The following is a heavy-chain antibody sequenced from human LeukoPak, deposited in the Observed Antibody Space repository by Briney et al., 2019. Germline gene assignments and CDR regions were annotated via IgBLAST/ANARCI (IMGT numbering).Heavy chain of an antibody. CDR3: ARGLSGYTSSLGY. CDR1: GFTFSDYE. CDR2: ISSSASII. J-gene: IGHJ4*02. Sequence: GGSLRLSCAVSGFTFSDYEMNWVRQAPGKGLEWVSYISSSASIIYYSDSVKGRFTISRDNAKNTLYLQMNSLRAEDTAVCYCARGLSGYTSSLGYWGQGTLVTVSS. V-gene: IGHV3-48*03. D-gene: IGHD6-6*01.